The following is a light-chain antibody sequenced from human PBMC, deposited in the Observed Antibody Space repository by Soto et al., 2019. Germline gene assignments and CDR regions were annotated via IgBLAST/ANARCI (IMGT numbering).Light chain of an antibody. Sequence: EVVLTQSPGTLSLSPGERATLSCRASQSVSNNYLAWYQQKRGPSPKLLIFGSTDRATGIPDRFSGSGSGTVFTLTISRLEPEDFAVYYCQQYGSSPPYTFGQGTKLEIK. J-gene: IGKJ2*01. CDR2: GST. CDR1: QSVSNNY. CDR3: QQYGSSPPYT. V-gene: IGKV3-20*01.